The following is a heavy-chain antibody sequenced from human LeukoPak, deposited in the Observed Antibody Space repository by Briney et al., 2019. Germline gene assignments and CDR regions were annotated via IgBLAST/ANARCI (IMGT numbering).Heavy chain of an antibody. D-gene: IGHD5-12*01. V-gene: IGHV4-30-4*01. CDR1: GGPISSGDYY. CDR2: IYYSGST. J-gene: IGHJ4*02. CDR3: ARLKGLRGDY. Sequence: ASETLSLTCTVSGGPISSGDYYWSWIRQPPGKGLEWIGYIYYSGSTYYNPSLKSRVTISVDTSKNQFSLKLSSVTAADTAVYYCARLKGLRGDYWGQGTLVTVSS.